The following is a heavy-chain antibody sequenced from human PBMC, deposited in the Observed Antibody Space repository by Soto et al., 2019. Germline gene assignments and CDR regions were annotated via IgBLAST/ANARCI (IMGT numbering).Heavy chain of an antibody. J-gene: IGHJ5*02. Sequence: PSETLSLTCAFYGWSFSGYYWSWIRQPPGKGLEWIGEINHSGSTNYNPSLKSRVTISVDTSKNQFSLKLSSVTAADTAVYYCARGSRIFGVVKPYNWFDPWGQGTLVTVSS. CDR3: ARGSRIFGVVKPYNWFDP. V-gene: IGHV4-34*01. CDR2: INHSGST. D-gene: IGHD3-3*01. CDR1: GWSFSGYY.